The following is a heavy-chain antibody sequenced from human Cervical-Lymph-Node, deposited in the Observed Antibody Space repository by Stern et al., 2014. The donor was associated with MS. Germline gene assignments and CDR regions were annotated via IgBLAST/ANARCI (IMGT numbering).Heavy chain of an antibody. CDR2: IVVAGGRT. V-gene: IGHV1-58*01. CDR3: AADNGLLGVPILNF. CDR1: GFTLSTSA. D-gene: IGHD3-3*01. Sequence: QLVESGPEVKKPGTSVRVSCKGSGFTLSTSAVQWVRQARGQHLEWVGWIVVAGGRTDCAQKFQGRVTLTTDMSINTVYMEVSSLTSEDTAIYYCAADNGLLGVPILNFWGQGTLVTVSS. J-gene: IGHJ4*02.